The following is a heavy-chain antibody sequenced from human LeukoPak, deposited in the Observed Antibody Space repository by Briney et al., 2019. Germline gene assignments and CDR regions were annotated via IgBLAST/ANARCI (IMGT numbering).Heavy chain of an antibody. CDR2: IYYSGST. CDR1: GGSISSYS. V-gene: IGHV4-59*01. Sequence: PSETLSLTCTASGGSISSYSWSWIRQPPGKGLEWIGYIYYSGSTDYNPSLKSRVTISVDTSKNQFSLKLSSVTAADTAVYYCARGTSSGLNDYWGQGTLVTVSS. D-gene: IGHD6-19*01. J-gene: IGHJ4*02. CDR3: ARGTSSGLNDY.